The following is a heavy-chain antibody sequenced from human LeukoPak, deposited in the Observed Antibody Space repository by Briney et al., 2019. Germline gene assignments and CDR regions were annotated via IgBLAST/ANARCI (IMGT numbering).Heavy chain of an antibody. CDR2: IKQDGSEK. CDR3: ARDRAKGYCSSTSCPLDY. J-gene: IGHJ4*02. CDR1: GFTFSSSW. Sequence: GGSLRLSCAASGFTFSSSWMSWVRQAPGKGLEWVANIKQDGSEKYYVDSVKGRFTISRDNAKNSLYLQMNSLRAEDTAVYYCARDRAKGYCSSTSCPLDYWGQGTLVTVSS. V-gene: IGHV3-7*01. D-gene: IGHD2-2*01.